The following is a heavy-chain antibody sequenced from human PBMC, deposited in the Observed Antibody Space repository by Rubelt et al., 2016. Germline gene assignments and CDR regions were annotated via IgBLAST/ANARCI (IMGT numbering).Heavy chain of an antibody. V-gene: IGHV3-30*04. CDR1: GFTFSSYA. CDR2: ISYAGSNK. J-gene: IGHJ4*02. D-gene: IGHD1-20*01. CDR3: ARELRSLTGTHFDY. Sequence: QVQLVESGGGVVQPGRSLRLSCAASGFTFSSYAMHWVRQAPGTGLEWLAVISYAGSNKYYADSVKGRFTISRDNSKNTLYLQMNSLRAEDTAVYYCARELRSLTGTHFDYWGQGTLVTVSS.